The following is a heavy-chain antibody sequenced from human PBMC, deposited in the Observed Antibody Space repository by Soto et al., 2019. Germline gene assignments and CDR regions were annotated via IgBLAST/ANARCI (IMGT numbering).Heavy chain of an antibody. V-gene: IGHV3-30*18. J-gene: IGHJ6*03. CDR1: GFTFSSYG. CDR2: ISYDGSNK. Sequence: QVQLVESGGGVVQPGRSLRLSCAASGFTFSSYGMHLVRQATGKGLEWVAVISYDGSNKYYADSVKGRFTISRDNSKNTVYLLMNSLRAEDTAVYYCAKYRCYYSMDVWGKGTTVTASS. CDR3: AKYRCYYSMDV. D-gene: IGHD3-16*02.